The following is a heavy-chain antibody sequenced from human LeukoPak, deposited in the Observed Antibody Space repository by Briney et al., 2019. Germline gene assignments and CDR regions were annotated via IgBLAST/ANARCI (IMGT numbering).Heavy chain of an antibody. J-gene: IGHJ6*03. CDR3: ARGRNSHPYYYYYYMDV. D-gene: IGHD4-23*01. V-gene: IGHV4-39*07. CDR1: GGSISSSSYY. Sequence: SETLSLTCTVSGGSISSSSYYWGWIRQPPGKGLEWIGSIYYSGSTYYNPSLKSRVTISVDTSKNQFSLKLSSVTAADTAVYYCARGRNSHPYYYYYYMDVWGKGTTVTVSS. CDR2: IYYSGST.